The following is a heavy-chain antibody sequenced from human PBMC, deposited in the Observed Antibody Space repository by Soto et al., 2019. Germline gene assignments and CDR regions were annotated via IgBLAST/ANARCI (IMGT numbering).Heavy chain of an antibody. CDR2: IYHSGST. CDR3: ARDHGRLKPYYFDY. D-gene: IGHD3-16*01. V-gene: IGHV4-4*02. J-gene: IGHJ4*02. CDR1: GGSISSSNW. Sequence: QVQLQESGPGLVKPSGTLSLTSAVSGGSISSSNWWSWGRQPPGTGLDWIGEIYHSGSTNYNPSLKSRVTISVDKSKNQFSLKLSSVTAADTAVYYCARDHGRLKPYYFDYWGQGTLVTVSS.